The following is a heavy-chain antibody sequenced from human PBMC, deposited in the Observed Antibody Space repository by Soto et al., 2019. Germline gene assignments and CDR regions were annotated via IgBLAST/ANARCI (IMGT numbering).Heavy chain of an antibody. D-gene: IGHD2-15*01. V-gene: IGHV4-59*01. CDR1: GGSISSYY. Sequence: QVQLQESGPGLVKPSETLSLTCTVSGGSISSYYWSWIRQPPGKGLEWIGYIYYSGSTNYNPSLKSRVTISVDTSKNQFSLKLSSVTAADTAVYYCARAGRKMTPAGDYYYMDVWGKGTTVTVSS. J-gene: IGHJ6*03. CDR2: IYYSGST. CDR3: ARAGRKMTPAGDYYYMDV.